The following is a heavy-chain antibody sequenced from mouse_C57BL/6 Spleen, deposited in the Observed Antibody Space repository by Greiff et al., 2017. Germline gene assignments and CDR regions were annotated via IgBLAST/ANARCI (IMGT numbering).Heavy chain of an antibody. CDR2: IDPEDGDT. D-gene: IGHD2-1*01. CDR3: ATGFYYVNWGDY. J-gene: IGHJ2*01. V-gene: IGHV14-4*01. Sequence: VQLQQSGAELVRPGASVKLSCTASGFNIKDYYMHWVKQRPEQGLEWIGRIDPEDGDTEYASKFQGKATITADTSSNTAYLQLSSLTSEDTAVYYCATGFYYVNWGDYWGQGTTLTVSS. CDR1: GFNIKDYY.